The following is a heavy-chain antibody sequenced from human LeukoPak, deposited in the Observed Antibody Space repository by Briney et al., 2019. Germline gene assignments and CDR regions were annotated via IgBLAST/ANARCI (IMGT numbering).Heavy chain of an antibody. V-gene: IGHV1-69*13. D-gene: IGHD1-26*01. CDR2: IIPNFGTA. CDR1: RGTFSSYA. J-gene: IGHJ4*02. Sequence: APEKISCKASRGTFSSYAISWVRQTPGQGLEWMGGIIPNFGTATYAQKFKGRVTITADESTSTAYMELSSLRSEDTAVYYCARDGRELLPSYLGQGTLVTGSS. CDR3: ARDGRELLPSY.